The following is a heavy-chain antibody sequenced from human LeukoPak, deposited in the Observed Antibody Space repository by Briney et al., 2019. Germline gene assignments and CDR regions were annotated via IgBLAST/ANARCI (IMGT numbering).Heavy chain of an antibody. D-gene: IGHD1-1*01. J-gene: IGHJ4*02. CDR3: AREKPGYLEYYFDY. Sequence: SETLPLTCTVSGGSISSYYWNWIRQPAGKGLEWIGRMYTSGTTKYNPSLKSRVTMSVDTSKNQFSLKLSSVTAADTAVYYCAREKPGYLEYYFDYWGQGTLVTVSS. V-gene: IGHV4-4*07. CDR1: GGSISSYY. CDR2: MYTSGTT.